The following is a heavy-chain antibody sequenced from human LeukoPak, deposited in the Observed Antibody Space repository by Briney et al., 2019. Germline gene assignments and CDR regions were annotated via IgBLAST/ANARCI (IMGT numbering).Heavy chain of an antibody. CDR2: IGISGGGI. J-gene: IGHJ4*02. Sequence: GGSLRLSCIASGFTFSTYTMYWVRQAPGKGLEWVSIIGISGGGIHYADSVKGRFTISRDDSKNTLYLQMNSLRVDDTAVYYCAMDPNRGTDYWGQGVLVTVS. V-gene: IGHV3-23*01. CDR1: GFTFSTYT. CDR3: AMDPNRGTDY. D-gene: IGHD3-10*01.